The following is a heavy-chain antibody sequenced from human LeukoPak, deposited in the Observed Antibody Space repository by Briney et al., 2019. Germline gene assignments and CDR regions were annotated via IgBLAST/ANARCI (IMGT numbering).Heavy chain of an antibody. CDR2: ISSSSSYI. CDR3: AKVFVMDYYDSSGYYPYYFDY. V-gene: IGHV3-21*01. Sequence: NSGGSLRLSCAASGFTFSSYSMNWVRQAPGKGLEWVSSISSSSSYIYYADSVKGRFTISRDNSKNTLYLQMNSLRAEDTAVYYCAKVFVMDYYDSSGYYPYYFDYWGQGTLVTVSS. CDR1: GFTFSSYS. J-gene: IGHJ4*02. D-gene: IGHD3-22*01.